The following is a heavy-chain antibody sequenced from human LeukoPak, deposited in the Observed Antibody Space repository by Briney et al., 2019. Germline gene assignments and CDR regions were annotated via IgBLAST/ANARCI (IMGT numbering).Heavy chain of an antibody. V-gene: IGHV1-18*01. Sequence: ASVKVSCKASGYTFTSYGISWVRQAPGQGLEWMGWISAYNGNTNYAQKLQGRVTMTTDTSTSTAYMELRSLRSDDTAVYYCAKDWMGWWTLLWFGESTAYYYYGMDVWGQGTTVTVSS. CDR3: AKDWMGWWTLLWFGESTAYYYYGMDV. J-gene: IGHJ6*02. CDR1: GYTFTSYG. D-gene: IGHD3-10*01. CDR2: ISAYNGNT.